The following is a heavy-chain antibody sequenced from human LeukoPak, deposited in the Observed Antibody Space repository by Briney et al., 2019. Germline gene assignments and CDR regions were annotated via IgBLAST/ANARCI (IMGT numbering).Heavy chain of an antibody. D-gene: IGHD3-22*01. Sequence: VASVKVSCKASGGTFSSYAISWVRQAPGQGLEWMGRIIPIFGIANYAQKFQGRVTITADKSTSTAYMELSSLRSEDTAVYYCARGRRGYYDTGLFDYWGQGTLVTVSS. V-gene: IGHV1-69*04. CDR3: ARGRRGYYDTGLFDY. CDR2: IIPIFGIA. J-gene: IGHJ4*02. CDR1: GGTFSSYA.